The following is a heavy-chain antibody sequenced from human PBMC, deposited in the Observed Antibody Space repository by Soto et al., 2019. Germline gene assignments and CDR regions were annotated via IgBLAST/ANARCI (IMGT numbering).Heavy chain of an antibody. CDR1: GFTFSSYA. CDR2: ISGSGGST. Sequence: PGGSLRLSCAASGFTFSSYAMSWVRQAPGKGLEWVSAISGSGGSTYYADSVKGRFTISRDNSKNTLYLQMNSLRAEDTAVYYCAKASLEELRLGELSLDYWGQGTLVTVSS. CDR3: AKASLEELRLGELSLDY. V-gene: IGHV3-23*01. D-gene: IGHD3-16*02. J-gene: IGHJ4*02.